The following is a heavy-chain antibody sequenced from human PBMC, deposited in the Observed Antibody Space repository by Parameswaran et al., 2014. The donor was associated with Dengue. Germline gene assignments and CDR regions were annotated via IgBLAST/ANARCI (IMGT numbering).Heavy chain of an antibody. V-gene: IGHV3-21*01. CDR2: ISSSSSYI. J-gene: IGHJ5*02. D-gene: IGHD6-13*01. Sequence: VRQAPGKGLEWVSSISSSSSYIYYADSVKGRFTISRDNAKNSLYLQMNSLRAEDTAVYYCARGGAAANWFDPWGQGTLVTVSS. CDR3: ARGGAAANWFDP.